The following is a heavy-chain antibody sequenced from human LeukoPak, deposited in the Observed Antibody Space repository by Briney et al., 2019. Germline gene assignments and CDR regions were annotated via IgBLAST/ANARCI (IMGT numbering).Heavy chain of an antibody. CDR2: IGSSDSTT. V-gene: IGHV3-48*03. J-gene: IGHJ4*02. D-gene: IGHD5-12*01. CDR3: ARDPAGYSGYDYFDY. Sequence: GGSLRLSCVGSGFTFSSYEMNWVRQAPGKGLEWLSYIGSSDSTTHYADSVKGRFTISRDNAKNSLYLQMNSLRAEDTAVYYCARDPAGYSGYDYFDYWGQGTLVTVSS. CDR1: GFTFSSYE.